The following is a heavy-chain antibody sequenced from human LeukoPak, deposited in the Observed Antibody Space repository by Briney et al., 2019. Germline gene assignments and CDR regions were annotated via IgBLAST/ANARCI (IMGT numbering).Heavy chain of an antibody. CDR1: GGSISSYY. V-gene: IGHV4-4*07. CDR3: ARDHIGVVPRDFDL. CDR2: IYTSGST. J-gene: IGHJ2*01. Sequence: SETLSLTCTVSGGSISSYYWSWIRQPAGKGLEWIGRIYTSGSTNYNPSLKSRVTTSVDTSKNQFSLKLSSVTAADTAVYYCARDHIGVVPRDFDLWGRGTLVTVSS. D-gene: IGHD2-21*01.